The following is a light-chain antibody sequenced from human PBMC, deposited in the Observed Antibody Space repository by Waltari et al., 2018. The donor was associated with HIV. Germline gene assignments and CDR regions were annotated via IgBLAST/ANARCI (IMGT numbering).Light chain of an antibody. Sequence: ILLTQSPSSLSGSVGDRVSMTCRASETVCTHFNWYQHGPGQAPRVLISRTSILQSGVPARFSGSSPGSHFTLTISDLQPEDEATYYCHQAYTVPWSFGQGT. V-gene: IGKV1-39*01. CDR2: RTS. J-gene: IGKJ1*01. CDR3: HQAYTVPWS. CDR1: ETVCTH.